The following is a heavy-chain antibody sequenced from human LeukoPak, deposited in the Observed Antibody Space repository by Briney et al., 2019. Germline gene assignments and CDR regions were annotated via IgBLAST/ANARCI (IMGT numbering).Heavy chain of an antibody. V-gene: IGHV4-59*01. D-gene: IGHD6-19*01. CDR3: ASRGYSSGDDY. CDR1: GGSISSYY. CDR2: IYYSGST. Sequence: SETLSLTCTVSGGSISSYYWSWIRQPPPPGLERIGYIYYSGSTNYNPSLKSRVTISVDTSKNQFSLKLSSVTAADTAVYYWASRGYSSGDDYWGRGTLVTVPS. J-gene: IGHJ4*02.